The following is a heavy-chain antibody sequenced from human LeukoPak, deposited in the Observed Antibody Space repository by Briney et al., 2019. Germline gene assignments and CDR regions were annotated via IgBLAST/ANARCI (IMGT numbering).Heavy chain of an antibody. J-gene: IGHJ3*02. Sequence: SETLSLTCTVSGGSISSSSYYWGWIRQPPGKGLEWIGSIYYSGSTYYNPSLKSRVTISVDTSKNQFSLKLSSVTAADTAVYYCARPADYGDPDDAFDIWAKGQWSPSLQ. CDR3: ARPADYGDPDDAFDI. CDR1: GGSISSSSYY. V-gene: IGHV4-39*01. CDR2: IYYSGST. D-gene: IGHD4-17*01.